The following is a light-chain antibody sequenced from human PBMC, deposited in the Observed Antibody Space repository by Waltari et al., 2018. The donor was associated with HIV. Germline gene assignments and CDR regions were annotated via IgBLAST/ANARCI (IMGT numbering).Light chain of an antibody. CDR2: FGS. J-gene: IGLJ1*01. CDR3: QVWDSSSDHHV. V-gene: IGLV3-21*04. Sequence: SYVLTQPPSVSVAPGKTTRITCGGNNIGSRSVHWYQQKPGQAPLLVMYFGSDRPSGLPERLSGSNSGNTATLTISMIEAVDEADYFCQVWDSSSDHHVFGTGTKVTVL. CDR1: NIGSRS.